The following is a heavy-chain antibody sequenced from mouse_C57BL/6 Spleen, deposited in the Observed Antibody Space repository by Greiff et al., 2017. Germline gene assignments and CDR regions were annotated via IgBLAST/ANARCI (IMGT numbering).Heavy chain of an antibody. D-gene: IGHD3-1*01. J-gene: IGHJ1*03. CDR3: ARVRAGDWYFDV. CDR2: ISYDGSN. V-gene: IGHV3-6*01. CDR1: GYSITSGYY. Sequence: EVKVEESGPGLVKPSQSLSLTCSVTGYSITSGYYWNWIRQFPGNKLEWMGYISYDGSNNYNPSLKNRISITRDTSKNQFFLKLNSVTTEDTATYYCARVRAGDWYFDVWGTGTTVTVSS.